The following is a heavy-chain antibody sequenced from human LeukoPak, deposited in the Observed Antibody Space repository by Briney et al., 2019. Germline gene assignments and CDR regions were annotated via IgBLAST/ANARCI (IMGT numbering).Heavy chain of an antibody. Sequence: ASVKVSCKASGYTFTSYDFHWVRQATRQGLEWMGWMNPKRGDTGHAQKFQDRLTMTRNASISTAYLELSSLKSEDTAMYYCATGDFAYWGQGTLVTVSS. CDR1: GYTFTSYD. D-gene: IGHD3/OR15-3a*01. J-gene: IGHJ4*02. CDR2: MNPKRGDT. CDR3: ATGDFAY. V-gene: IGHV1-8*01.